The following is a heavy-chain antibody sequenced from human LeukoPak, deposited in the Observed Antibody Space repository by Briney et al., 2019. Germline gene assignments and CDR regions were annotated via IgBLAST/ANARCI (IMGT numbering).Heavy chain of an antibody. CDR3: ARGRGSSSWYRYYFDY. CDR1: GGSFGGYY. CDR2: INHSGST. V-gene: IGHV4-34*01. D-gene: IGHD6-13*01. J-gene: IGHJ4*02. Sequence: SETLSLTCAVYGGSFGGYYWSWIRQPPGKGLEWIGEINHSGSTNYNPSLKSRVTISVDTSKNQFSLKLSSVTAADTAVYYCARGRGSSSWYRYYFDYWGQGTLVTVSS.